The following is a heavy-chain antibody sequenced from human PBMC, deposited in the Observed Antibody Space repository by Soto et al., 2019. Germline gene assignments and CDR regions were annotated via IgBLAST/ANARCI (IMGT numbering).Heavy chain of an antibody. J-gene: IGHJ6*02. D-gene: IGHD3-22*01. V-gene: IGHV5-51*01. CDR3: ARLAGYYDSSGYYYYYYGMDV. CDR1: GYTFTNYW. Sequence: LGESLKISCKASGYTFTNYWIGWVRQMPGKGLEWMGIIYVGDSDTRYSPSFQGQVTISADKSISTAYLQWSSLKASDTAMYYCARLAGYYDSSGYYYYYYGMDVWGQGTTVTVSS. CDR2: IYVGDSDT.